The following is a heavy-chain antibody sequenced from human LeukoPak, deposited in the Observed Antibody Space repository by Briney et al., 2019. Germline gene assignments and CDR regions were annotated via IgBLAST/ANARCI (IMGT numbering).Heavy chain of an antibody. V-gene: IGHV3-74*01. D-gene: IGHD1-1*01. Sequence: GGSLRLSCAASGFSFSRYWMHWVSQAPGEGLMWVSRINSDGSSTWYADSVKGRFTISRDNARNTLSLQMSSLGVEDTALYYCARDQDGMGTTMDLWGQGTQVIVSS. CDR1: GFSFSRYW. CDR3: ARDQDGMGTTMDL. J-gene: IGHJ4*02. CDR2: INSDGSST.